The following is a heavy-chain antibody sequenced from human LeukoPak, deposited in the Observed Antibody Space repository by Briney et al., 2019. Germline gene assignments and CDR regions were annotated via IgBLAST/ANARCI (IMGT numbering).Heavy chain of an antibody. D-gene: IGHD3-3*01. CDR3: ARVGYDFWSGYQPKTYYYYYMDV. CDR1: GGSISSYY. V-gene: IGHV4-59*01. J-gene: IGHJ6*03. CDR2: IYYSGST. Sequence: PSETLSLTCTVSGGSISSYYWSWIRQPPGKGLEWIGYIYYSGSTNYNPSLKSRVTISVDTSKNQFSLKLSSVTAADTAVYYCARVGYDFWSGYQPKTYYYYYMDVWGKGTTVTVSS.